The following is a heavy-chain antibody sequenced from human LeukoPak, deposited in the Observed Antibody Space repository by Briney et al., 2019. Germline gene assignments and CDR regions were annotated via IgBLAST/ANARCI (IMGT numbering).Heavy chain of an antibody. CDR3: ASDSESRASFDY. J-gene: IGHJ4*02. D-gene: IGHD1-26*01. V-gene: IGHV4-38-2*01. CDR1: AYSISSGYY. Sequence: SETLSLTCAVSAYSISSGYYWGWIRQPPGEGLDWIGSIFHSGTTYYNPSLKSRVTISVDTSKNQFSLKLDSVTAADTAVYHCASDSESRASFDYWGQGTLVTVSS. CDR2: IFHSGTT.